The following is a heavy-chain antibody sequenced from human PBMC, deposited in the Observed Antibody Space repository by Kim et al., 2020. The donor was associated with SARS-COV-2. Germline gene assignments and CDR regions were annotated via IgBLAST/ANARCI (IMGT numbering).Heavy chain of an antibody. CDR3: ARHGRDYYGSGSYYHLDY. Sequence: SETLSLTCTVSGGSISSSSYYWGWIRQPPGKGLEWIGSIYYSGSTYYNPSLKSRVTISVDTSKNQFSLKLSSVTAADTAVYYCARHGRDYYGSGSYYHLDYWGKGTRVTVSS. J-gene: IGHJ4*02. CDR1: GGSISSSSYY. CDR2: IYYSGST. V-gene: IGHV4-39*01. D-gene: IGHD3-10*01.